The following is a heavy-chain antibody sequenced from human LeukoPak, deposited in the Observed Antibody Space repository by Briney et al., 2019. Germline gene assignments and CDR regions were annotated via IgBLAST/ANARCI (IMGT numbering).Heavy chain of an antibody. CDR3: ASGGAGKVSLAY. Sequence: ASVKVSCKASGYTFTGYYMHWVRQAPGQGLEWMGIINPSGGSTSYAQKFQGRVTMTRDTSTSTVYMELSSLRSEDTAVYYCASGGAGKVSLAYWGQGTLVTVSS. CDR1: GYTFTGYY. J-gene: IGHJ4*02. D-gene: IGHD6-19*01. V-gene: IGHV1-46*01. CDR2: INPSGGST.